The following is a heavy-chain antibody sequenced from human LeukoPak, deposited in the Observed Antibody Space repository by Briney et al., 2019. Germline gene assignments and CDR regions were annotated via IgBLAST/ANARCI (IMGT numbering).Heavy chain of an antibody. CDR3: ARDPIKLGPAHFDY. J-gene: IGHJ4*02. V-gene: IGHV3-33*01. CDR1: GFTFSSYG. Sequence: GGSLRLSCAASGFTFSSYGMHWVRQAPGKGLEWVAVICYDGSNKYYADSVKGRFTISRDNSKNTLYLQMNSLRAEDTAVYYCARDPIKLGPAHFDYWGQGTLVTVSS. D-gene: IGHD7-27*01. CDR2: ICYDGSNK.